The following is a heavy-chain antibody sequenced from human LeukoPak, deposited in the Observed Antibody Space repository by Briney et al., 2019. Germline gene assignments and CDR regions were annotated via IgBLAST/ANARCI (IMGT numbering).Heavy chain of an antibody. CDR1: GYTFTSYD. J-gene: IGHJ6*01. D-gene: IGHD7-27*01. CDR2: MNPNSGNT. V-gene: IGHV1-8*01. Sequence: APVKVSCKASGYTFTSYDINWVRQATGQGLEWMGWMNPNSGNTGYAQKFQGRVTMTRNTSISTAYMELSSLRSEDTAVYYCAGPRTGHDDYYGMDVWGQGTTVTVSS. CDR3: AGPRTGHDDYYGMDV.